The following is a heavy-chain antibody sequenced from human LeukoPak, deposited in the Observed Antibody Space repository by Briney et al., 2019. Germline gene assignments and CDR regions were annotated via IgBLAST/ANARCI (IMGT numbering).Heavy chain of an antibody. CDR3: ARTYGSGSLDY. V-gene: IGHV3-20*04. J-gene: IGHJ4*02. CDR1: GFTFDDYG. Sequence: GGSLRLSCAASGFTFDDYGLSWVRQAPGKGLEWVSGINWNGGSTGYADSVQGRFTISRDNAKNSIYLQMNGLTAEDTAVYYCARTYGSGSLDYGGQGTLVTVSS. CDR2: INWNGGST. D-gene: IGHD2-15*01.